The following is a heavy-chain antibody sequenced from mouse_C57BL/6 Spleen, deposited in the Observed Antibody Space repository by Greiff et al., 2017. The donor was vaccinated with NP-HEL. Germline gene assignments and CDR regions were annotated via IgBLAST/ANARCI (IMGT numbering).Heavy chain of an antibody. V-gene: IGHV1-53*01. D-gene: IGHD1-1*01. CDR1: GYTFTSYW. Sequence: VQLQQSGTELVKPGASVKLSCKASGYTFTSYWMHWVKQRPGQGLEWIGNINPSNGGTNYNEKFKSKATLTVDKSSSTAYMQLSSLTSEDSAVYYCARGGGYITTVVDGWFAYWGQGTLVTVSA. CDR2: INPSNGGT. J-gene: IGHJ3*01. CDR3: ARGGGYITTVVDGWFAY.